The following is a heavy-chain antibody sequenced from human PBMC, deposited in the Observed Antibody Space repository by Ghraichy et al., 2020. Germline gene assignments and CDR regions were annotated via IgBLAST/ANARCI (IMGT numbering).Heavy chain of an antibody. J-gene: IGHJ4*02. V-gene: IGHV1-69*06. D-gene: IGHD3-22*01. CDR3: ARDLYYYDISGYYYFDY. Sequence: SMKVSCKASGGTFSSYAISWVRQAPGQGLEWMGGIIPIFGTANYAQKFQGRVTITADKSTSTAYMELSSLRSEDTAVYYCARDLYYYDISGYYYFDYWGQGTLVTVSS. CDR1: GGTFSSYA. CDR2: IIPIFGTA.